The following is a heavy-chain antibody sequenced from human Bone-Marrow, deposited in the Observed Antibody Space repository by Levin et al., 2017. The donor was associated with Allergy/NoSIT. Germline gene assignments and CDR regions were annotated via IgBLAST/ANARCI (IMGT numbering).Heavy chain of an antibody. CDR2: ISASGQNT. CDR3: AREDLGKLDS. CDR1: GFTFTSYP. J-gene: IGHJ4*02. V-gene: IGHV3-23*01. D-gene: IGHD1-14*01. Sequence: ETLSLTCAASGFTFTSYPMSWVRQSPGKGLEWVAAISASGQNTFYADSLKGRVTISRDYSKNTLFLEIRRLRAEDTAVYYCAREDLGKLDSWGQGTLVTVSS.